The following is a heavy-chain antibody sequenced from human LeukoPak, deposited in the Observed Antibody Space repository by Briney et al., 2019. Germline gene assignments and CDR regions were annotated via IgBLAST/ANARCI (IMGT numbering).Heavy chain of an antibody. CDR3: ARGGVVVAATNFDY. Sequence: ASVKVSCKASGGTFSSYAISWVRQAPGQGLEWMGGIIPIFGTANYAQKFQGRVTITADESTSTAYIELSSLRSEDTAVYYCARGGVVVAATNFDYWGQGTLVTVSS. CDR1: GGTFSSYA. D-gene: IGHD2-15*01. CDR2: IIPIFGTA. J-gene: IGHJ4*02. V-gene: IGHV1-69*01.